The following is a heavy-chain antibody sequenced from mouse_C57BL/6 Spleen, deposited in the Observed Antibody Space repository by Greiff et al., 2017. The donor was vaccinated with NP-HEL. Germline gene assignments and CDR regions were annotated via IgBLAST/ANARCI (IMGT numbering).Heavy chain of an antibody. CDR3: ARGGYDYDVEFAY. V-gene: IGHV5-17*01. J-gene: IGHJ3*01. D-gene: IGHD2-4*01. Sequence: EVHLVESGGGLVKPGGSLKLSCAASGFTFSDYGMHWVRQAPEKGLEWVAYISSGSSTIYYADTVKGRFTISRDNAKNTLFLQMTSLRSEDAAMYYCARGGYDYDVEFAYWGQGTLVTVSA. CDR2: ISSGSSTI. CDR1: GFTFSDYG.